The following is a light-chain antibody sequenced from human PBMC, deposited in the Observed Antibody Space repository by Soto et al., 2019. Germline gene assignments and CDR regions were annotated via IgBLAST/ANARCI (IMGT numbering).Light chain of an antibody. CDR3: QQSFSTPWT. V-gene: IGKV1-39*01. CDR2: DAS. J-gene: IGKJ1*01. CDR1: QTISTF. Sequence: DIHMTQSPSSLSASVGDRVTLTCRASQTISTFLNWYQHKPGKAPKLLIFDASNLHSGVPSRFSGSGSGTDFTLTIISLQPEDFATYSCQQSFSTPWTFGQGTKVEVK.